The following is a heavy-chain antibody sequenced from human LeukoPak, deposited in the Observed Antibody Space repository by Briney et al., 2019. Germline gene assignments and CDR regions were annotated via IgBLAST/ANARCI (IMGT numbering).Heavy chain of an antibody. CDR2: LTGSGGAP. CDR1: GFTFSSYA. V-gene: IGHV3-23*01. D-gene: IGHD6-19*01. Sequence: PGGSLRLSCAASGFTFSSYAMSWVRQAPWKGLEWVAALTGSGGAPYSADSVKGRFTIPRDNSKNTLYLQMNSLRAEDTAVYYCAKEIAVAGTPYFDYWGQGTLVTVSA. J-gene: IGHJ4*02. CDR3: AKEIAVAGTPYFDY.